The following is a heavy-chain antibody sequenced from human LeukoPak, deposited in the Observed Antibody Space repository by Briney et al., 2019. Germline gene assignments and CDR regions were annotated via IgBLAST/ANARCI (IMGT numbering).Heavy chain of an antibody. CDR3: AKDYGSGSSYYYGMDV. CDR1: GFTFSSYA. J-gene: IGHJ6*02. CDR2: ISYDGSNK. D-gene: IGHD3-10*01. Sequence: GGSLRLSCAASGFTFSSYAMHWVRQAPGKGLEWVAVISYDGSNKYYADSVKGRFTNSRDNSKNTLYLQMNSLRAEDTAVYYCAKDYGSGSSYYYGMDVWGQGTTVTVSS. V-gene: IGHV3-30*04.